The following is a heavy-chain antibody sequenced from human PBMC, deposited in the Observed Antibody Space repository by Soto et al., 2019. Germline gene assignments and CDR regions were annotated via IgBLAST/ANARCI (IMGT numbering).Heavy chain of an antibody. Sequence: QVQLQESGPGLVKPSETLSLTCTVCGGSISSYYWSWIRQPPGKGLEWIGYIYYSGSTNYNPSLKSRVTISVDTSKNQFSLKLSSVTAADTAVYYCAREVGVPAAIPHENWFDPWGQGTLVTVSS. CDR1: GGSISSYY. V-gene: IGHV4-59*01. D-gene: IGHD2-2*01. CDR3: AREVGVPAAIPHENWFDP. J-gene: IGHJ5*02. CDR2: IYYSGST.